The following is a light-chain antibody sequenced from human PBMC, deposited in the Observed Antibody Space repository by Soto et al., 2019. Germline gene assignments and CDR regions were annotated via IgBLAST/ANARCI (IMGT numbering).Light chain of an antibody. Sequence: QSVLTHPASVSGSPGQSITISCTGTSSDVGGYNYVSWYQQHPGKAPKLMIYVVSNRPSGVSNRFSGSKSGNTASLTISGLQAEDEADYYCSSYTSSSTRVFGGGTKLTVL. CDR1: SSDVGGYNY. CDR3: SSYTSSSTRV. V-gene: IGLV2-14*01. J-gene: IGLJ3*02. CDR2: VVS.